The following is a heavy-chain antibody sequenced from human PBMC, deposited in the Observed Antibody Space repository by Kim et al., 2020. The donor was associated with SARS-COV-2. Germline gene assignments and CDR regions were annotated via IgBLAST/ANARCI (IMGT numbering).Heavy chain of an antibody. Sequence: GGSLRLSCAASGFTFSSYAMSWVRQAPGKGLEWVSVIYSGGSSTYYADSVKGRFTISRDNSKNTLYLQMNSLRAEDTAVYYCARHSGSYYTFFDYWGQGTLVTVSS. CDR2: IYSGGSST. CDR3: ARHSGSYYTFFDY. CDR1: GFTFSSYA. V-gene: IGHV3-23*03. J-gene: IGHJ4*02. D-gene: IGHD1-26*01.